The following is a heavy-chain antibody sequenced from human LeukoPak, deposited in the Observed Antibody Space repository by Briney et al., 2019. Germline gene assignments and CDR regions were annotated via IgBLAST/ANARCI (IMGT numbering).Heavy chain of an antibody. J-gene: IGHJ4*02. V-gene: IGHV3-66*01. CDR2: IYSGGST. CDR3: ARGGIYPYYFDY. CDR1: GFTVSSNY. D-gene: IGHD2/OR15-2a*01. Sequence: GGSLRLSCAASGFTVSSNYISWVRQAPGKGLEWVSVIYSGGSTYYADSVKGRFTISRDNSKNTLYLQMNSLRAEDTAVYYCARGGIYPYYFDYWGQGTLVTVSS.